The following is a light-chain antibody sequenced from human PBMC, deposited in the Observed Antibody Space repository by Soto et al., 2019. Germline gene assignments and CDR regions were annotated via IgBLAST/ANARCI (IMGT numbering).Light chain of an antibody. Sequence: DIQMTQSPSTLSASVGDRVTITCRASQSISSWLAWYQQKPGKAPNLLIYDASSLESGVPSRFSGSGSGTDFTLTVSSLQPDDFATYFCLQVSSFPLTFGGGTKVDIK. CDR2: DAS. J-gene: IGKJ4*01. V-gene: IGKV1-5*01. CDR3: LQVSSFPLT. CDR1: QSISSW.